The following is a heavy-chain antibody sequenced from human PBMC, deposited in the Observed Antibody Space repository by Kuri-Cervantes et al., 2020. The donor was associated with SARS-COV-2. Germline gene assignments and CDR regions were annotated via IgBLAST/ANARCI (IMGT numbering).Heavy chain of an antibody. CDR3: ANLGWGAAPPEY. Sequence: GSLLKISCAASGFTFSSYAMHWVRQAPGKGLEWVAVISYDGSNKYYADSVKGRFTISRDNSKNTLYLQMNSLGAEDTAMYYCANLGWGAAPPEYWGQGTLVTVSS. D-gene: IGHD6-6*01. V-gene: IGHV3-30-3*01. CDR2: ISYDGSNK. J-gene: IGHJ4*02. CDR1: GFTFSSYA.